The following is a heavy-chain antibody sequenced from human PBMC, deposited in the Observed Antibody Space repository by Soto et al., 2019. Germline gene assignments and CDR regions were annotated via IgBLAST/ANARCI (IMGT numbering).Heavy chain of an antibody. CDR3: ARHHVRGRTIAGAAEF. D-gene: IGHD1-26*01. CDR1: GGSLGVYY. CDR2: IIHSGNT. Sequence: QVQLQQWGAGLLKPSETLSLPCAVFGGSLGVYYWGWIRQPPGRALGGIGEIIHSGNTNYNPSLKSRVTISVDTSKNQLFLNLSSVTAADTAMYFCARHHVRGRTIAGAAEFWGQGTLVTVSS. J-gene: IGHJ4*02. V-gene: IGHV4-34*12.